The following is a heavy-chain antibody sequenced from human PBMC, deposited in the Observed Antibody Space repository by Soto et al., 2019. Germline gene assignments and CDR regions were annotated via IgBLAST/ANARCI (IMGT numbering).Heavy chain of an antibody. V-gene: IGHV4-59*01. J-gene: IGHJ4*02. Sequence: PSETLSLTCTVSGGSISSYYWSWIRQPPGKGLEWIGYIYYSGSTNYNPSLKSRVTISVDTSKNQFSLKLSSVTAADTAVYYWARGQGSSGWRLDYWGQGTLVTASS. CDR1: GGSISSYY. CDR3: ARGQGSSGWRLDY. CDR2: IYYSGST. D-gene: IGHD6-19*01.